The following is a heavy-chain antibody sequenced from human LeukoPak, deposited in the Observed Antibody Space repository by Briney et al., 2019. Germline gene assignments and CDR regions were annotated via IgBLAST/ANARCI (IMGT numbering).Heavy chain of an antibody. J-gene: IGHJ2*01. CDR3: ARKERAGSWYFDL. D-gene: IGHD6-25*01. Sequence: GESLKISCKGSGYTFAIYWIGWVRPMPGKGLEWMGIIYPGDSDTRYSPSFQGQVTISADKSISTAYLQWTSLKASDTAMYYCARKERAGSWYFDLWGRGTLVTVSS. V-gene: IGHV5-51*01. CDR1: GYTFAIYW. CDR2: IYPGDSDT.